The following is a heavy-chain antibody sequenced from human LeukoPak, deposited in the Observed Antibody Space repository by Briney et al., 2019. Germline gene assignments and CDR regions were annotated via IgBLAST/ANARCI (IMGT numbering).Heavy chain of an antibody. CDR2: ISYDGSNK. J-gene: IGHJ4*02. D-gene: IGHD6-19*01. Sequence: GGSLRLSCAASGFTFSSYAMHWVRQAPGKGLEWVAVISYDGSNKYYADSVKGRFTISRDNSKNTLYLQMNSLRAEDTAVYHCASEGGSGWFDYWGQGTLVTVSS. CDR1: GFTFSSYA. V-gene: IGHV3-30-3*01. CDR3: ASEGGSGWFDY.